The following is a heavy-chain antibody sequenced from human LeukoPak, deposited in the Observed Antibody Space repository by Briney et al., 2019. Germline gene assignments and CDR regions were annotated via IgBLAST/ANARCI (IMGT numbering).Heavy chain of an antibody. CDR1: GGSISSGSYY. CDR2: IYTSGST. J-gene: IGHJ4*02. D-gene: IGHD3-10*01. V-gene: IGHV4-61*02. Sequence: SETLSLTCTVSGGSISSGSYYWSWIRQPAGKGLEWIGRIYTSGSTNYNPSLKSRVTMSVDTSKNQFSLKLSSVTAADTAVYYCARHPGGHWGQGTLVTVSS. CDR3: ARHPGGH.